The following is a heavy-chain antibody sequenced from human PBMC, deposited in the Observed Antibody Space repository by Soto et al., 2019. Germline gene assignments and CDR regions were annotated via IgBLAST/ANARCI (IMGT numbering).Heavy chain of an antibody. V-gene: IGHV1-69*12. CDR3: AIGMGVVGVAATVMDV. J-gene: IGHJ6*02. D-gene: IGHD2-15*01. CDR2: IIPIFGTA. Sequence: QVQLVQSGAEVKKPGSSVKVSCKASGGTFSSYAISWVRQSPGQGLEWMGGIIPIFGTAHYAQKFQGRVTITADESTSTAYMELSSLRSEDTSVYYCAIGMGVVGVAATVMDVWVQGTTVTVSS. CDR1: GGTFSSYA.